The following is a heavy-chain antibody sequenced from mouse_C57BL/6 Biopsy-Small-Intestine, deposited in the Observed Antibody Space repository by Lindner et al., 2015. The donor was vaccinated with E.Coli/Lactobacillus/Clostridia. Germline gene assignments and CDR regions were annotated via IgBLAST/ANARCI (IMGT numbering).Heavy chain of an antibody. CDR3: ASFAY. CDR1: GFNIKDSL. CDR2: IDPEDGET. V-gene: IGHV14-1*01. J-gene: IGHJ3*01. Sequence: VQLQESGAELVRPGGPQSSCPATASGFNIKDSLMHWVKQRPEQGLEWIGWIDPEDGETKYAPKFQDKATITADTSSNTAYLQLSSLTSEDTAIYYCASFAYWGQGTLVTVSA.